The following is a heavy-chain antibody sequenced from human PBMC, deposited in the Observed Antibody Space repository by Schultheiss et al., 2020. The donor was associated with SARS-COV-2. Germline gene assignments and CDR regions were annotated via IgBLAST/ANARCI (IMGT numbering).Heavy chain of an antibody. J-gene: IGHJ4*02. D-gene: IGHD2-2*01. CDR1: GFTFSSYG. Sequence: GGSLRLSCAASGFTFSSYGMHWVRQAPGKGLEWVSGISWNSGSIGYADSVKGRFTISRDNSKNTLYLQMNSLRAEDTAVYYCARYGVGLLLIDYWGQGTLVTVSS. CDR3: ARYGVGLLLIDY. V-gene: IGHV3-NL1*01. CDR2: ISWNSGSI.